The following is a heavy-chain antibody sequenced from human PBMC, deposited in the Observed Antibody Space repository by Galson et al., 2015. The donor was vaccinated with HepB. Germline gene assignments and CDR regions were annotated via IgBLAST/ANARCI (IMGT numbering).Heavy chain of an antibody. CDR2: IIPIFGTA. V-gene: IGHV1-69*06. CDR3: ATESPSYCNSASCFSRYNALDV. Sequence: SVKVSCKASGGTFITYPISWVRQAPGQGLEWLGGIIPIFGTANYAQKFQGRVTITADKSTSTAYMELSSLTSEDTAIFYCATESPSYCNSASCFSRYNALDVWGQGTTVTVSS. D-gene: IGHD2-2*01. CDR1: GGTFITYP. J-gene: IGHJ6*02.